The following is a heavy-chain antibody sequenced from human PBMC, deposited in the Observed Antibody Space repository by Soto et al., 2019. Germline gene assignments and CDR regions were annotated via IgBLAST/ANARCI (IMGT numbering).Heavy chain of an antibody. D-gene: IGHD2-2*01. CDR1: GGTFSSYA. J-gene: IGHJ6*02. V-gene: IGHV1-69*01. Sequence: QVQLVQSGAEVKKPGSSVKVSCKASGGTFSSYAISWVRQAPGQGLEWMGGIIPIFGTANYAQKFQGRVTITADESTSTAYMERSSLRSGDTAVYYCSRSQGSSTSLEIYYCYYYGMGVWGQGTTVTVSS. CDR2: IIPIFGTA. CDR3: SRSQGSSTSLEIYYCYYYGMGV.